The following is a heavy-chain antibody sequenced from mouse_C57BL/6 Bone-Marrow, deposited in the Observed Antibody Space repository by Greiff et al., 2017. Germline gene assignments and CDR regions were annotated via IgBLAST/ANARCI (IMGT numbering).Heavy chain of an antibody. CDR2: IYPRSGNT. J-gene: IGHJ3*01. D-gene: IGHD3-2*02. CDR1: GYTFTSYG. Sequence: QVQLQQSGAELARPGASVKLSCKASGYTFTSYGISWVKQRTGQGLEWIGEIYPRSGNTYYNEKFKGKATLTADKSSSSAYMELRSLTSEDSAVYFGARDSSGRAWFAYWGQGTLVTVSA. V-gene: IGHV1-81*01. CDR3: ARDSSGRAWFAY.